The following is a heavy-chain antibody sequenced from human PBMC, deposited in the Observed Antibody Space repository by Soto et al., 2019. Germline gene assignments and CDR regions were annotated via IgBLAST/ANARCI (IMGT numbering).Heavy chain of an antibody. D-gene: IGHD1-20*01. CDR3: ARGPITQTSFIDH. J-gene: IGHJ4*02. CDR2: ISYDGGNQ. Sequence: PDGSLSLSCEASGFTFSSYPMHWVRQAPGKGLEWVTVISYDGGNQYYADSVKGRLTISRDNSKDTLYLQMHSLRSDDTAVYFCARGPITQTSFIDHWGQGTLVTVS. V-gene: IGHV3-30-3*01. CDR1: GFTFSSYP.